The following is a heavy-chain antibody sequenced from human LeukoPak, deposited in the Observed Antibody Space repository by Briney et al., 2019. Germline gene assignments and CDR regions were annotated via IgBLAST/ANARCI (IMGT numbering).Heavy chain of an antibody. D-gene: IGHD4-11*01. V-gene: IGHV3-23*01. CDR2: ISGDANYI. J-gene: IGHJ4*02. CDR3: AKNYSTSRPFYDS. CDR1: GFTFSSYA. Sequence: PGGSLRLSCAASGFTFSSYAMTWVRQAPGKGLQWVSAISGDANYIYYLDSVKGRFTTSRDNSKNTLFLQMNSLTADDTAVYYCAKNYSTSRPFYDSWGQGIVVTVAS.